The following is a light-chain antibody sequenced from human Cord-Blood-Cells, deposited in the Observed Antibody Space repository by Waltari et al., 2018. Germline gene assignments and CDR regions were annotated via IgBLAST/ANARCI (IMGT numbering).Light chain of an antibody. V-gene: IGLV3-19*01. Sequence: SSELTQDPAVSVALGQTVRITGQGDSLRSSYSSWYPQKQGQAPVLFIYGKNNRPSGIPDRFSGSSSGNTASLTITGAQAEDEADHYCNSRDSSGNHLVFGGGTNLTVL. J-gene: IGLJ2*01. CDR2: GKN. CDR1: SLRSSY. CDR3: NSRDSSGNHLV.